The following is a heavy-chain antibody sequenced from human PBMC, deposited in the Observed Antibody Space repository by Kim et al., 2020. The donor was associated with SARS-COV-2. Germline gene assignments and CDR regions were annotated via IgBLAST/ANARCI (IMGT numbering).Heavy chain of an antibody. D-gene: IGHD2-2*02. Sequence: GGSLRLSCSASGFTFSSYAMHWVRQAPGKGLEYVSAISSNGGSTYYADSMKGRFTISRDNSKNTLYLQMSSLRAEDTAVYYCVGGGYCSSTSCYKAPQFDYWGQGTLVTVSS. V-gene: IGHV3-64D*06. CDR2: ISSNGGST. J-gene: IGHJ4*02. CDR3: VGGGYCSSTSCYKAPQFDY. CDR1: GFTFSSYA.